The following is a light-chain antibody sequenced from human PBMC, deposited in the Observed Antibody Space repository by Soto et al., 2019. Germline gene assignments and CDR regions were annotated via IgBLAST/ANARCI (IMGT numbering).Light chain of an antibody. CDR1: SSDVGGYDF. CDR2: GVN. CDR3: CSYLGGATLL. J-gene: IGLJ2*01. Sequence: QSALTQPRSVSGSPGQSVTISCTGTSSDVGGYDFVSWYQHHPGKAPKVMIFGVNKRASGVPDRFSGSKSGNTASLTISGLQAEDEADYFCSYLGGATLLFGGGTKVTVL. V-gene: IGLV2-11*01.